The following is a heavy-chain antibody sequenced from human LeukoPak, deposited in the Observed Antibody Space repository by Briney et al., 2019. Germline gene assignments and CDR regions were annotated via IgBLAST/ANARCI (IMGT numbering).Heavy chain of an antibody. CDR3: AKERRSSMDV. V-gene: IGHV3-23*01. J-gene: IGHJ6*03. CDR1: RFIFTTSA. Sequence: PGGSLRLSCEASRFIFTTSAISWVRQAPGKGLEWVSFISSGGGSTYYSDSVRGRFTISRDNSNNTVSLHMHSLRVEDTAIYYCAKERRSSMDVWGNGTTVSVSS. CDR2: ISSGGGST. D-gene: IGHD6-6*01.